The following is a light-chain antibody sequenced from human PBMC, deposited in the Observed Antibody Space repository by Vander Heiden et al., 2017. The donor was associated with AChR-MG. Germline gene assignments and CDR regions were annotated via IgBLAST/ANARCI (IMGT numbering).Light chain of an antibody. CDR1: QRVDSNS. J-gene: IGKJ1*01. V-gene: IGKV3-20*01. CDR2: GAS. CDR3: QQYSSSPRT. Sequence: EIVLTQSPGTLSLSPGERATLSCRASQRVDSNSLAWYQQKFGQAPRLLIHGASTRATGIPDRFSGGGSGTDFTLYISRLEPEDAAVYFCQQYSSSPRTFGQGIKVQIK.